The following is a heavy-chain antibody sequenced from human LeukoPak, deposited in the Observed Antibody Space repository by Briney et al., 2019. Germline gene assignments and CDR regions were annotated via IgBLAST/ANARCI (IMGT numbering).Heavy chain of an antibody. CDR2: IYYSGNT. Sequence: SETLSLTCAVSGGSISSSSYYWGWIRQPPGKGLEWIGSIYYSGNTYYNPSLKSRLTISVDTSKNQFSLKLSSVTAADTAVYYCARDSLGAGTVGATSGYWGQGTLVTVSS. CDR3: ARDSLGAGTVGATSGY. J-gene: IGHJ4*02. V-gene: IGHV4-39*02. D-gene: IGHD1-26*01. CDR1: GGSISSSSYY.